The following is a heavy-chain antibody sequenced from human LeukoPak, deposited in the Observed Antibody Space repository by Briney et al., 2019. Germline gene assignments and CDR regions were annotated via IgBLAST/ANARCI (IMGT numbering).Heavy chain of an antibody. CDR3: ARLDVEGRLDY. D-gene: IGHD1-1*01. CDR1: GVSISSCDHH. Sequence: SQTLSLTCTVSGVSISSCDHHWNCIPQPPGKGLEWIRNSHYSGSTYYNPSHKSRVIISVDASKNQFSLKLTSVTAADTAVYYCARLDVEGRLDYWGQGTLVTVSS. J-gene: IGHJ4*02. V-gene: IGHV4-30-4*01. CDR2: SHYSGST.